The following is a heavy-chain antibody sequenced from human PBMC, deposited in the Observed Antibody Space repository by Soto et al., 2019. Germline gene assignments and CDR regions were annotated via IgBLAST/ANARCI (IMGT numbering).Heavy chain of an antibody. D-gene: IGHD2-21*01. CDR1: GDSISRYY. CDR2: IYETGES. Sequence: QVQLQESGPGLVKPSETLSLTCSVSGDSISRYYWGWIRKPPGKGLEWLGYIYETGESNYSPSLKSRVTMSVDTSTKLFSRKLTSVTAADTAVYYCVRGPPGWWLAYWGQGTLVTVSS. J-gene: IGHJ4*02. V-gene: IGHV4-59*01. CDR3: VRGPPGWWLAY.